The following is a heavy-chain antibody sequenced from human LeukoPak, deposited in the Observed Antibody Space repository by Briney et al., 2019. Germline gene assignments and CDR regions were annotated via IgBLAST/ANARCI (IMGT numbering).Heavy chain of an antibody. D-gene: IGHD2-2*01. CDR3: ASVYIVVVPAANKPDFDY. CDR1: GFTFSDYY. Sequence: GGSLRLSCAASGFTFSDYYMSWVRQAPGKGLEWVSYISRSGDTIYYADSVRGRFTISRGNAKNSLYLQMNSLRAEDTAVYYCASVYIVVVPAANKPDFDYWGQGTLVTVSS. V-gene: IGHV3-11*04. CDR2: ISRSGDTI. J-gene: IGHJ4*02.